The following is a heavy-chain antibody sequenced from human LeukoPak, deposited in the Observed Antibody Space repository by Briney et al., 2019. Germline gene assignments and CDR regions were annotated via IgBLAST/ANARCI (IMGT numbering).Heavy chain of an antibody. J-gene: IGHJ4*02. D-gene: IGHD4-17*01. Sequence: GGSLRLSCAASGFTFSNYDMNWVRQPPGKGLEWVSYITSSSGTMSYADSVKGRFTISRDNAKNSLYLQMNSLRDEDTAVYYCARPTTVTLDDWGQGTLVTVSS. CDR1: GFTFSNYD. CDR3: ARPTTVTLDD. CDR2: ITSSSGTM. V-gene: IGHV3-48*02.